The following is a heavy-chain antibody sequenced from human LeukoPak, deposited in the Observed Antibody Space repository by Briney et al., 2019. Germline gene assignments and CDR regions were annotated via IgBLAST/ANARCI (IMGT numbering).Heavy chain of an antibody. CDR2: INHSGST. J-gene: IGHJ4*02. D-gene: IGHD3-3*01. Sequence: SETLSLTCTVSGGSNYWSWIRQPPGKGLEWIGEINHSGSTNYNPSLKSRVTISVDTSKNQFSLKLSSVTAADTAVYYCARGVYDFWSGYYRGGLTYWGQGTLVTVSS. CDR3: ARGVYDFWSGYYRGGLTY. CDR1: GGSNY. V-gene: IGHV4-34*01.